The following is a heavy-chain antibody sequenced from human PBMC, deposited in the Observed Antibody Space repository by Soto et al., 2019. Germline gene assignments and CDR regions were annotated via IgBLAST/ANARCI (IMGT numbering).Heavy chain of an antibody. J-gene: IGHJ4*02. CDR3: AKFGMATSKRSPPYYIDY. Sequence: EVQLVESGGGLVQPGGSLRLSCAASGFTFSSYDMHWVRQATGKGLEWVSAIGTAGDPYYPGSVKGRFTISRENAKNTLYLQMNSLRAEDTAVYYCAKFGMATSKRSPPYYIDYWGQGALVTVSS. V-gene: IGHV3-13*05. CDR1: GFTFSSYD. CDR2: IGTAGDP. D-gene: IGHD3-16*01.